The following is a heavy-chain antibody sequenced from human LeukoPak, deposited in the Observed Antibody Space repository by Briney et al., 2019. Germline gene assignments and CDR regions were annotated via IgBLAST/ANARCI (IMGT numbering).Heavy chain of an antibody. CDR3: ARERAYYDILTGYSLDY. Sequence: SETLSLTCTVSGGSISSGSYYWSWIRQPAGKGLEWIGRIYTSGSTNYNPSLKSRVTMSVDTSKNQFSLKLSSVTAADTAVYYCARERAYYDILTGYSLDYWGQGTLVTVSS. CDR2: IYTSGST. J-gene: IGHJ4*02. V-gene: IGHV4-61*02. D-gene: IGHD3-9*01. CDR1: GGSISSGSYY.